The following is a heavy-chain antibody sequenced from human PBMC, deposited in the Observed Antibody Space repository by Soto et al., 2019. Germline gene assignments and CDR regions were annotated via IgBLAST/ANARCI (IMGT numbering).Heavy chain of an antibody. D-gene: IGHD6-13*01. Sequence: GGSLRLSCAASGFTFSSYGMHWVRQAPGKGLEWVAVIWYDGSNKYYADSVKGRFTISRDNSKNTLYLQMNSLRAEDTAVYYCARPGLNAAAGTAEYYYYGMDVWGQGTTVTVSS. CDR1: GFTFSSYG. CDR2: IWYDGSNK. J-gene: IGHJ6*02. CDR3: ARPGLNAAAGTAEYYYYGMDV. V-gene: IGHV3-33*01.